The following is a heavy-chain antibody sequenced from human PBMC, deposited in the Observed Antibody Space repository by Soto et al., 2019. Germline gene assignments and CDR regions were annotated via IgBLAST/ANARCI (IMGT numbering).Heavy chain of an antibody. CDR2: IYYSGST. CDR1: GVSISSGGYY. CDR3: ARRSTTMLRGVNH. D-gene: IGHD3-10*01. V-gene: IGHV4-31*03. Sequence: PSETLSLTCTVSGVSISSGGYYWSWIRQHPGKGLEWIGYIYYSGSTSYNPSLKSRVTISLDTSKNQFSLKLSSMTAADTAVYYCARRSTTMLRGVNHWGQGTLVTAPQ. J-gene: IGHJ4*02.